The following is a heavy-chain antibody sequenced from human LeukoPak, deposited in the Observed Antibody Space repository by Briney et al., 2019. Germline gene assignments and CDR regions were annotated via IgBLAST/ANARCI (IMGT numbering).Heavy chain of an antibody. CDR1: GFTFSSYG. V-gene: IGHV3-33*01. D-gene: IGHD6-13*01. Sequence: PGGSLRLSCAASGFTFSSYGMHWVRQAPGKGLEWVAVIWYDGSNKYYADSVKGRFTISRDNSKNTLYLQMNSLRAEDTAVYYCASNSPIAAAGLDYWGQGTLVTVSS. J-gene: IGHJ4*02. CDR3: ASNSPIAAAGLDY. CDR2: IWYDGSNK.